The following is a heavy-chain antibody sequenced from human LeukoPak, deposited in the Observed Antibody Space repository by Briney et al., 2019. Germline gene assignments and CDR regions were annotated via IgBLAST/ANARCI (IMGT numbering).Heavy chain of an antibody. D-gene: IGHD3-3*01. CDR3: ARGEWQHDYYYYGMDV. CDR2: MNPNSGNT. Sequence: ASVKVSCKASGYTFTSYDINWVRQATGQGFEWMGWMNPNSGNTGYAQKFQGRVTMTRNTSISTAYMELSSLRSEDTAVYYCARGEWQHDYYYYGMDVWGQGTTVTVSS. V-gene: IGHV1-8*01. J-gene: IGHJ6*02. CDR1: GYTFTSYD.